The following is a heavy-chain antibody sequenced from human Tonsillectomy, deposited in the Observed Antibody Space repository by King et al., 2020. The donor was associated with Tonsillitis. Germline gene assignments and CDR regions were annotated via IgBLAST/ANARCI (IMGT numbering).Heavy chain of an antibody. CDR3: ARYDSTGAGAFDI. CDR1: GYSFTRYW. CDR2: IYPGDSET. Sequence: VQLVESGAEVKKPGESLKISCKGSGYSFTRYWIVWVRQMPGKGLEWMGIIYPGDSETRYRPSFQGQVTISADKSISTAFLQWSRLKASDSAIYYCARYDSTGAGAFDIWGQGTMVTVSS. D-gene: IGHD3-22*01. V-gene: IGHV5-51*01. J-gene: IGHJ3*02.